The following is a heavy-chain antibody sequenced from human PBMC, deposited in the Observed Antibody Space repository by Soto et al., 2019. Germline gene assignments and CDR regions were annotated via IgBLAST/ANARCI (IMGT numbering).Heavy chain of an antibody. CDR2: INAFNGNT. CDR3: ARDWDNSGWGGGRGMDV. Sequence: QVQLVQSGAEVKKPGASVKVSCKASGYTFTTYSITWMRQAPGQGLEWMGWINAFNGNTNYAQKFQGRVTMTTDTSTSTVNMALRSRGSDDTAVYYCARDWDNSGWGGGRGMDVWGQGTTVIVSS. CDR1: GYTFTTYS. J-gene: IGHJ6*02. V-gene: IGHV1-18*01. D-gene: IGHD6-19*01.